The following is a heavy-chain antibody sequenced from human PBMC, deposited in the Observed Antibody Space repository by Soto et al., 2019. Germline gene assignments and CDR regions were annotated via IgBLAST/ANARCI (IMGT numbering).Heavy chain of an antibody. CDR2: PSYSRSP. Sequence: PSETLSLTCTVSGGSISSSTYSWGWIRQPPGQGLEWLGTPSYSRSPHYHPTLTSRHPLFVVPSKNQFSLKLSSVTAADTAVYYCARSSRGWYYHDYWGQGTRVTVSS. CDR3: ARSSRGWYYHDY. CDR1: GGSISSSTYS. V-gene: IGHV4-39*01. J-gene: IGHJ4*02. D-gene: IGHD6-19*01.